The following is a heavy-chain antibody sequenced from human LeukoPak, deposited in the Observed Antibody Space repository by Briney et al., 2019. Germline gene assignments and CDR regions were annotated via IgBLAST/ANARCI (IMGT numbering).Heavy chain of an antibody. D-gene: IGHD2-15*01. CDR1: GFTFSSYA. V-gene: IGHV3-21*01. J-gene: IGHJ4*02. CDR2: ISSSSSYI. CDR3: ARGGLVDSYFDY. Sequence: GGSLRLSCAASGFTFSSYAMHWVRQAPGKGLEWVSSISSSSSYIYYADSVKGRFTISRDNAKNSLYLQMNSLRAEDTAVYYCARGGLVDSYFDYWGQGTLVTVSS.